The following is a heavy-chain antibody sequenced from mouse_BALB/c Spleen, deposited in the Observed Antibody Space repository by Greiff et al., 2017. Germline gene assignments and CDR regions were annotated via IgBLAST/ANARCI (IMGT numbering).Heavy chain of an antibody. D-gene: IGHD1-1*01. CDR3: ARSVYGSSYDY. CDR1: GYTFTSYW. Sequence: VQLQQSGAELAKPGASVKMSCKASGYTFTSYWMHWVKQRPGQGLEWIGYINPSTGYTEYNQKFKDKATLTADKSSSTAYMQLSSLTSEDSAVYYCARSVYGSSYDYWGQGTTLTVSS. V-gene: IGHV1-7*01. CDR2: INPSTGYT. J-gene: IGHJ2*01.